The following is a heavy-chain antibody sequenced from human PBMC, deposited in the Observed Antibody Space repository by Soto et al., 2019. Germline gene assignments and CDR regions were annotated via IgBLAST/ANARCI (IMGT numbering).Heavy chain of an antibody. V-gene: IGHV3-30*18. J-gene: IGHJ4*02. CDR1: GFSFSSYG. CDR2: ISYDGNIE. D-gene: IGHD5-18*01. CDR3: AKEYNYGYCFFDS. Sequence: GGSLRLSCAASGFSFSSYGMHWVRQAPGKGLEWVAVISYDGNIEFYRDSVKGRFTISRDNSKNTLYLQMSSLRPEDTGVYYCAKEYNYGYCFFDSWGQGTRVTVS.